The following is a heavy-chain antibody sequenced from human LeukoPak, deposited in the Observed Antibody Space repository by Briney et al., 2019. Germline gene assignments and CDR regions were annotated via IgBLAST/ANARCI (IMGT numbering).Heavy chain of an antibody. V-gene: IGHV3-30-3*01. Sequence: GGSLRLSCAASGFTFSSYAMHWVRQAPGKGLEWVAVISYDGSNKYYADSVKGRFTISRDNSKNTLYLQMDSLRAEDTAVYYCARGRLGELSFSYYGMDVWGQGTTVTVSS. D-gene: IGHD3-16*02. CDR1: GFTFSSYA. J-gene: IGHJ6*02. CDR2: ISYDGSNK. CDR3: ARGRLGELSFSYYGMDV.